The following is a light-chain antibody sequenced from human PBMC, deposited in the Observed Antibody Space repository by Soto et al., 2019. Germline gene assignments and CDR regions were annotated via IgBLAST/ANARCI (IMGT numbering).Light chain of an antibody. CDR1: SSDVGGYKY. CDR3: SSYTSSTTYV. Sequence: QSVLTQPASVSGSPGQSITISCTGTSSDVGGYKYVPWYQQHPGKAPKLLIYDVSNRPSGVSNRFSGSKSGNTASLTISWLQAEDEADYYCSSYTSSTTYVFGTGTKVTVL. CDR2: DVS. J-gene: IGLJ1*01. V-gene: IGLV2-14*01.